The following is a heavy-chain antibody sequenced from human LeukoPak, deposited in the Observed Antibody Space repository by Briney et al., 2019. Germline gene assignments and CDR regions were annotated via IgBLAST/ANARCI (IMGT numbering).Heavy chain of an antibody. Sequence: GRSLRLSCAASGFTFSNYAMHWVRQAPGKGLEWVAFIRRDESDKYYTDSVKGRFTISRDNSKNTMYLQMNNLRPEDTAVYYCTREGDFDYWGQGILVTVSS. CDR2: IRRDESDK. CDR1: GFTFSNYA. V-gene: IGHV3-30*04. CDR3: TREGDFDY. D-gene: IGHD1-26*01. J-gene: IGHJ4*02.